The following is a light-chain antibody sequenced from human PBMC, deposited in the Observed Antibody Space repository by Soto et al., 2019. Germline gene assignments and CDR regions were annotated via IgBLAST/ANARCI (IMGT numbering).Light chain of an antibody. CDR3: QSYDRSLRTYV. Sequence: QSALTQPPSVSGAPGQGVTISCSGSSSNIGAGYDVNWYRQLPGTAPKLLIYGNSDRPSGVPDRFSGSKSGTSASLAITGLQAEDEADYFCQSYDRSLRTYVFGTGTKVTVL. CDR2: GNS. V-gene: IGLV1-40*01. CDR1: SSNIGAGYD. J-gene: IGLJ1*01.